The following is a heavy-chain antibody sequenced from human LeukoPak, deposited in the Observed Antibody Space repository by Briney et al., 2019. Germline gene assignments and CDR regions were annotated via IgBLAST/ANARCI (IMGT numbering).Heavy chain of an antibody. CDR2: INHSGST. J-gene: IGHJ5*02. CDR1: GGSFSGYY. V-gene: IGHV4-34*01. CDR3: ATRNGLGYCSGGSCQNWFDP. D-gene: IGHD2-15*01. Sequence: SETLSLTCAVYGGSFSGYYWSWLRQPPGKGLEWIGEINHSGSTNYNPSLKSRVTISVDTSKNQFSLKLSSVTAADTAVYYCATRNGLGYCSGGSCQNWFDPWGQGTLVTVSS.